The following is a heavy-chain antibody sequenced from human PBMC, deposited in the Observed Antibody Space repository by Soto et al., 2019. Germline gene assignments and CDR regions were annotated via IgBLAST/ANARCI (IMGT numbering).Heavy chain of an antibody. V-gene: IGHV1-2*02. CDR2: INPNSGGT. D-gene: IGHD2-15*01. J-gene: IGHJ5*02. CDR1: GYTFTGYY. Sequence: ASVKVSCKASGYTFTGYYMHWVRQAPGQGLEWMGWINPNSGGTNYAQKFQGRATMTRDTSISTAYMELSRLRSDDTAVYYCARSRYCSGGSCSYSKNWFDPWGQGTLVTVYS. CDR3: ARSRYCSGGSCSYSKNWFDP.